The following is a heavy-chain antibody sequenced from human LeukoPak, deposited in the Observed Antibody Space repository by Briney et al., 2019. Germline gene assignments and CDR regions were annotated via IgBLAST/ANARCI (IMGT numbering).Heavy chain of an antibody. CDR1: GFTFSSYG. D-gene: IGHD5-12*01. CDR2: VSYDGSKK. J-gene: IGHJ4*02. Sequence: PGGSLRLSCAASGFTFSSYGMHWVRQAPGKGLEWLAFVSYDGSKKYYSDSVKGRFTISRDNSKNTLFLQMNSLRAEDTAVHSCAKDVKFSWPFYFDYWGQGILVTVSS. V-gene: IGHV3-30*18. CDR3: AKDVKFSWPFYFDY.